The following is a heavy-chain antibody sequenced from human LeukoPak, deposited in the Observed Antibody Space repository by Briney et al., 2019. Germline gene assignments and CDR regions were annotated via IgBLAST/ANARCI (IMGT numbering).Heavy chain of an antibody. V-gene: IGHV4-34*01. D-gene: IGHD2-21*02. J-gene: IGHJ1*01. CDR2: INHSGST. CDR3: ASGNRPLLCGGDCYSGFQH. CDR1: GGSFSGYY. Sequence: SETLSLTCAVYGGSFSGYYWSWIRQPPGKGLEWIGEINHSGSTNYNPSLKSRVTISVDTSKNQFSLKLSSVTAADTAVYYCASGNRPLLCGGDCYSGFQHWGQGTLVTVSS.